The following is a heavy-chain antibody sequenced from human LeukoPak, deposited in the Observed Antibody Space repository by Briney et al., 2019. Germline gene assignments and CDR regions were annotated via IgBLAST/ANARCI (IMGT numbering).Heavy chain of an antibody. CDR2: LSGSGDRS. Sequence: GGSLRLSCAASGFTFSNYAMSWVRQAPGKGLEWVSALSGSGDRSYYADSVKGRFSISRDNSKNTLYLQMNSLRAEDTAVYYCAKDRSRIVGATIPDYWGQGTLVTVSS. CDR1: GFTFSNYA. V-gene: IGHV3-23*01. J-gene: IGHJ4*02. D-gene: IGHD1-26*01. CDR3: AKDRSRIVGATIPDY.